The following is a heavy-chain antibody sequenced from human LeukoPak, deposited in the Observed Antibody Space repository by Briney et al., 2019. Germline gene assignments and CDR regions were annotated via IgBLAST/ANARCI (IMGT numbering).Heavy chain of an antibody. V-gene: IGHV4-59*08. D-gene: IGHD6-13*01. CDR2: IYYSGST. J-gene: IGHJ6*02. Sequence: SETLSVTCTVSGGSISSYYWSWIRQPPGKGLEWIGYIYYSGSTNYNPSLKSRVTISVDTSKNQFSLKLSSVTAADTAVYYCARIRIAAAGSFYYGMDVWGQGTTVTVSS. CDR3: ARIRIAAAGSFYYGMDV. CDR1: GGSISSYY.